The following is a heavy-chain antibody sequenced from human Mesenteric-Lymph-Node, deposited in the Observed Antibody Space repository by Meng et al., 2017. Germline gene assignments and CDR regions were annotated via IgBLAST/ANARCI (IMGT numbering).Heavy chain of an antibody. Sequence: ASVKVSCKASGYTFTSYAMNWVRQAPGQGLEWMGWINTNTGNPTYAQGFTGRFVFSLDTSVSTAYLQISSLKAEDTAVYYCARAVVGYCSSTSCYGSHYYYYYGMDVWGQGTTVTVSS. CDR3: ARAVVGYCSSTSCYGSHYYYYYGMDV. V-gene: IGHV7-4-1*02. D-gene: IGHD2-2*01. J-gene: IGHJ6*02. CDR1: GYTFTSYA. CDR2: INTNTGNP.